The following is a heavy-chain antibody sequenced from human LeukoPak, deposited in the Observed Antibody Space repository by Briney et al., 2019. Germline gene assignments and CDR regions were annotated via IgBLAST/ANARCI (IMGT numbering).Heavy chain of an antibody. CDR2: ISGSGGST. J-gene: IGHJ6*03. V-gene: IGHV3-23*01. D-gene: IGHD5-18*01. Sequence: GGSLRLSCAASGFTFSSYAMSWVRQAPGKGLEWVSAISGSGGSTYYADSVKGRFAISRDNSKNTLYLQMNSLRAEDTAVYYCAKDEGYSYGYNYYYYMDVWGKGTTVTVSS. CDR3: AKDEGYSYGYNYYYYMDV. CDR1: GFTFSSYA.